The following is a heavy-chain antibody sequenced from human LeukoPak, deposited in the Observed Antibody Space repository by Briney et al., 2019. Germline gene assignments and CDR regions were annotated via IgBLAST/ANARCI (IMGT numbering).Heavy chain of an antibody. CDR1: GGSISSYY. J-gene: IGHJ4*02. Sequence: SETLSLTCTVSGGSISSYYWSWIPPPPGKGLKGIGYLSYSGTPNYHPSLKSRVTISVDTSKNQYSLKLSSVTAADTAVYYCARSSYSSGCPGGFCYFDYWGQGTLVTVSS. D-gene: IGHD6-19*01. CDR3: ARSSYSSGCPGGFCYFDY. CDR2: LSYSGTP. V-gene: IGHV4-59*08.